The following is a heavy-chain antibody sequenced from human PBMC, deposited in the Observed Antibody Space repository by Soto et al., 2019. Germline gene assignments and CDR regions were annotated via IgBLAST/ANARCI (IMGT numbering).Heavy chain of an antibody. Sequence: QLLESGGDLVQPGKSLRLSCAASGFMLDNYAMSWIRQAPGKGPEWVSTVGGSDGDSNGVAWYEDSVRGRFIISRDMAANLLSLQMGNLRVEDTARDYCVERGRNLGAFDLWGQGTKVVVSS. CDR3: VERGRNLGAFDL. CDR1: GFMLDNYA. V-gene: IGHV3-23*01. D-gene: IGHD3-16*01. CDR2: VGGSDGDSNGVA. J-gene: IGHJ3*01.